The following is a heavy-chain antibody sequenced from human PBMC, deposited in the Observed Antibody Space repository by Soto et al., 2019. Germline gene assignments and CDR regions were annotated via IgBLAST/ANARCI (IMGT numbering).Heavy chain of an antibody. V-gene: IGHV1-46*03. D-gene: IGHD3-3*02. CDR2: INPSGGST. CDR3: ARSADSFLEWFHRPGVADPYDP. CDR1: GYTFTSYY. J-gene: IGHJ5*02. Sequence: ASVKVSCKASGYTFTSYYMHWVRQDPGQGLEWMGIINPSGGSTSYAQKFQGRVTMTRDTSTSTVYMELSSLRSEDTAVYYCARSADSFLEWFHRPGVADPYDPWGQGTLVTVSS.